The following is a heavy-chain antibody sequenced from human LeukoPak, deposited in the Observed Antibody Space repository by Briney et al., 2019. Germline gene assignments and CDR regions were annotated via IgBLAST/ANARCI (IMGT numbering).Heavy chain of an antibody. Sequence: PGGSLRLSCAASGFTFSSYWMHWVRQAPGKGLVWVSRINSDGSSTSYADSVKGRFTISSDNAKNTLYLQMNSLRAEDTAVYYCARGYGSGSYFTLGYWGQGTLVTVSS. V-gene: IGHV3-74*01. J-gene: IGHJ4*02. D-gene: IGHD3-10*01. CDR2: INSDGSST. CDR1: GFTFSSYW. CDR3: ARGYGSGSYFTLGY.